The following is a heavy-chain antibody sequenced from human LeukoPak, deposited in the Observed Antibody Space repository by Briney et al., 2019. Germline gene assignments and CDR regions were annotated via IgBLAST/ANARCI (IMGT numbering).Heavy chain of an antibody. CDR2: IGTAGDT. Sequence: GGSLRLSCAASGFTFSSYDMHWVRQATGKGLEWVSAIGTAGDTYYPGSVKGRFTISRENAKNSLYLQMNSLKTEDTAVYYCTRRYNYDSSGYYYVRDAFDIWGQGTMVTVSS. J-gene: IGHJ3*02. V-gene: IGHV3-13*01. CDR3: TRRYNYDSSGYYYVRDAFDI. D-gene: IGHD3-22*01. CDR1: GFTFSSYD.